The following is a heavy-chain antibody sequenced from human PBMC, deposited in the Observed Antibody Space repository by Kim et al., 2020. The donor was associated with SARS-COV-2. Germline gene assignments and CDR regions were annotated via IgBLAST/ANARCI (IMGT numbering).Heavy chain of an antibody. CDR3: ARGGVSFLYVEAWFSEDYFDY. CDR1: GFTFSSYS. CDR2: ISSSSSTI. D-gene: IGHD3-10*01. V-gene: IGHV3-48*04. Sequence: GGSLRLSCAASGFTFSSYSMNWVRQAPGKGLEWVSYISSSSSTIYYADSVKGRFTISRDNAKNSLYLQMNSLRAEDTAVYYCARGGVSFLYVEAWFSEDYFDYWGQGTLVTVSS. J-gene: IGHJ4*02.